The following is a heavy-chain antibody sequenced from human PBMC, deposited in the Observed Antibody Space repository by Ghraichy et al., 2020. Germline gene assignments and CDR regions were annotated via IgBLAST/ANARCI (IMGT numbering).Heavy chain of an antibody. Sequence: GGSLRLSCAASGFTFSSYGMHWVRQAPGKGLEWVAVISYDGSNKYYADSVKGRFTISRDNSKNTLYLQMNSLRAEDTAVYYCAKDGGYGVDLDYWGQGTLVTVSS. CDR3: AKDGGYGVDLDY. J-gene: IGHJ4*02. D-gene: IGHD4-17*01. CDR2: ISYDGSNK. V-gene: IGHV3-30*18. CDR1: GFTFSSYG.